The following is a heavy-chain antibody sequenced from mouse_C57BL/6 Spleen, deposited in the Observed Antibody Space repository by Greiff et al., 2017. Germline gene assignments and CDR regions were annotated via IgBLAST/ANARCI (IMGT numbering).Heavy chain of an antibody. J-gene: IGHJ3*01. Sequence: QVQLQQPGAELVMPGASVKLSCKASGYTFTSDWMHWVKQRPGHGLEWIGEIDPSDSYSNYNQKFKGNSTLTVAKSSSTAYMQLSSLESEDYAVYYWARRDLSCGGFAYWGQGTLVTVSA. CDR3: ARRDLSCGGFAY. CDR1: GYTFTSDW. CDR2: IDPSDSYS. D-gene: IGHD1-1*01. V-gene: IGHV1-69*01.